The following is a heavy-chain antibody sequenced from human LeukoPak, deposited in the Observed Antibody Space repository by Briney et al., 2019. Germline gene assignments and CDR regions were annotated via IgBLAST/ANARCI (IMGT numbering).Heavy chain of an antibody. J-gene: IGHJ4*02. D-gene: IGHD6-19*01. CDR3: ARKGDIAVAGLVLDH. CDR1: GGTFSSYA. Sequence: SVKVSCKASGGTFSSYAISWVRQAPGQGLEWMGRIIPILGIANYAQKFQGRVTITADKSTSTAYMELSSLRSEDTAVYYCARKGDIAVAGLVLDHWGQGTLVTVSS. V-gene: IGHV1-69*04. CDR2: IIPILGIA.